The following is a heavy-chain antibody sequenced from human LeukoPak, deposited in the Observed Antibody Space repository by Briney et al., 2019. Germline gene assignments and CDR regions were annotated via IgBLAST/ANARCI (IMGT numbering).Heavy chain of an antibody. J-gene: IGHJ4*02. Sequence: GASVKVSCKASGYTFTGYYMHWVRQAPGQGLEWMGWINPNSGGTNYAQKLQGRVTMTTDTSTTTAYMELRSLRSDDTAVYYCARDCDRSGYYCYWGQGTLVTVSS. V-gene: IGHV1-2*02. D-gene: IGHD3-22*01. CDR3: ARDCDRSGYYCY. CDR1: GYTFTGYY. CDR2: INPNSGGT.